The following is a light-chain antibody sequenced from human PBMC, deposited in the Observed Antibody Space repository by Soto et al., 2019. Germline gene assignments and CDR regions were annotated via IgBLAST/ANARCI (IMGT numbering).Light chain of an antibody. CDR3: QQFKSWPGT. Sequence: EIVMTQSPATLSVSPGERATLSCRASQSVSSNLAWYQQKPCQAPRLLLYGPSTRATGIPARFSGSGSGTEYTLTISSLQSEDFAVYYCQQFKSWPGTFGQGTKVEIK. V-gene: IGKV3-15*01. CDR2: GPS. J-gene: IGKJ1*01. CDR1: QSVSSN.